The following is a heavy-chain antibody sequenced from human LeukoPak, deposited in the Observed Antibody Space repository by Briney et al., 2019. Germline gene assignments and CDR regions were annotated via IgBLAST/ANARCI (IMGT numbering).Heavy chain of an antibody. J-gene: IGHJ4*02. Sequence: SETLSLTCAVYGGSFSGYYWSWIRQPPGKGLEWIGEINHSGSTNYNPSLKSRVTISVDTSKNQFSLKLSSVTAADTAVYYCARHLRNLLKWGQGTLVTVSS. D-gene: IGHD3-9*01. CDR3: ARHLRNLLK. CDR2: INHSGST. CDR1: GGSFSGYY. V-gene: IGHV4-34*01.